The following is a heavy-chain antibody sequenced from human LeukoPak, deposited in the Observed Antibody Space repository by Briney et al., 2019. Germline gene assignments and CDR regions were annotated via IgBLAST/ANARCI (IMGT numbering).Heavy chain of an antibody. D-gene: IGHD6-13*01. CDR2: ISSSSSYI. CDR1: GFTFSSYS. Sequence: PGGSLRLSCAASGFTFSSYSMNWVRQAPGKGLEWVSSISSSSSYIYYADSVKGRFTISRDNPKNSLYLQMNSLRAEDTAVYYCARGTAAAGPGVDYWGQGTLVTVSS. J-gene: IGHJ4*02. CDR3: ARGTAAAGPGVDY. V-gene: IGHV3-21*01.